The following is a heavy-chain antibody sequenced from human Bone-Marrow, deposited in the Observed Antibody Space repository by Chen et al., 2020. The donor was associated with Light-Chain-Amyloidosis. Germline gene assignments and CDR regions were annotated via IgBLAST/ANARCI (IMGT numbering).Heavy chain of an antibody. CDR2: IWYDGSNK. CDR3: ARVLSRDGYNYAFDI. J-gene: IGHJ3*02. Sequence: QVQLVESGGGVVQPGRSLRLSCAASGFTFSSYGMHWVRQAPGKGLGWVAVIWYDGSNKYYADSVKGRFTISRDNSKNTLYLQMNSLRAEDTAVYYCARVLSRDGYNYAFDIWGQGTMVTVSS. D-gene: IGHD5-12*01. V-gene: IGHV3-33*01. CDR1: GFTFSSYG.